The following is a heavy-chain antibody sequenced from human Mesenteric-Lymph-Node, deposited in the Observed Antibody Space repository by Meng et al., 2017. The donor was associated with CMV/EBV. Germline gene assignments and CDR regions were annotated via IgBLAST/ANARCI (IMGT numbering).Heavy chain of an antibody. CDR2: ISSASSTI. CDR3: ARHNLLTGWDV. V-gene: IGHV3-48*04. D-gene: IGHD3-9*01. J-gene: IGHJ4*02. Sequence: GESLKISCAASGFTLSIYSLHWVRQAPGKGLEWISYISSASSTIYYADSVRGRFTVSRDDAKKSLYLLLNSLRVEDTAVYYCARHNLLTGWDVWGQGALVTVSS. CDR1: GFTLSIYS.